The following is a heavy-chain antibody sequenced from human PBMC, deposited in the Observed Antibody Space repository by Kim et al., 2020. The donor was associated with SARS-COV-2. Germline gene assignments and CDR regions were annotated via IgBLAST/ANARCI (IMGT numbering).Heavy chain of an antibody. D-gene: IGHD2-2*02. J-gene: IGHJ5*02. CDR2: IRNRGGDT. Sequence: GGSLRLSCVASGFTFSDYGMSWVRQAPGKGLEWVSSIRNRGGDTYDADSVRGRFTISRDNSHNTLYLQMNSLRAEDTALYYCARKFSDTYTSFYFGPWGQGALVTVSS. V-gene: IGHV3-23*01. CDR1: GFTFSDYG. CDR3: ARKFSDTYTSFYFGP.